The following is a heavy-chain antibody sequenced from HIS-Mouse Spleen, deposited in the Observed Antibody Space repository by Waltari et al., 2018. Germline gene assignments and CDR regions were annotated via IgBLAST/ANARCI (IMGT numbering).Heavy chain of an antibody. J-gene: IGHJ5*02. CDR3: ARDYGDNWFDP. D-gene: IGHD4-17*01. V-gene: IGHV4-39*07. CDR2: IYYSGST. Sequence: QLQLQESGPGLVKPSETLSLTCTVSGGSISSSRYYWGWIRQPPGKGLEWIGSIYYSGSTYDNPSLKSRVTISVDTSKNQFSLKLSSVTAADTAVYYCARDYGDNWFDPWGQGTLVTVSS. CDR1: GGSISSSRYY.